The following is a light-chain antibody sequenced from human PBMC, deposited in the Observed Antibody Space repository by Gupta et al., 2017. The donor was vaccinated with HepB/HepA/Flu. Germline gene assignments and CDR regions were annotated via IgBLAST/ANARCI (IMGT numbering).Light chain of an antibody. CDR2: DAS. CDR3: QQRCNWLST. V-gene: IGKV3-11*01. J-gene: IGKJ3*01. Sequence: EIVLTQPPATLTLSPGERATLSCRASQSVSSYLAWYHQKPGQAPTLLIYDASNSATGIPARFSGSGSATDFTLTISSLVPEDFAVSYCQQRCNWLSTFGRGTKVDIK. CDR1: QSVSSY.